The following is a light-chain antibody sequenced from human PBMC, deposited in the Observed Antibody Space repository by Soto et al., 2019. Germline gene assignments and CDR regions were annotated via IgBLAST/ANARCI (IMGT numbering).Light chain of an antibody. CDR2: GAT. CDR1: HDIGFY. Sequence: DIQMTQSPSSLSASVGDRVTVTCRASHDIGFYLAWFQQRPGKIPKLLIYGATILQSGVPSRFSGSASGTDFTLTISSLQPEDFATYYCQKYDRAPRTFGQGTKVDIK. CDR3: QKYDRAPRT. V-gene: IGKV1-27*01. J-gene: IGKJ1*01.